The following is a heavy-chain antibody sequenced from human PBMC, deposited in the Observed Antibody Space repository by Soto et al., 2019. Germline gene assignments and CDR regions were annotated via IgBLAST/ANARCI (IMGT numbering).Heavy chain of an antibody. CDR1: GFTFSSYA. J-gene: IGHJ6*02. D-gene: IGHD3-10*01. Sequence: GGSLRLSCAASGFTFSSYAMSWVRQAPGKGLEWVSAISGSGGSTYYADSVKGRFTISRDNSKNTLYLQMNSLRAEDTAVYYCAKGVDYYYGSGTRLYYYGMDVWGQGTTVTVSS. CDR3: AKGVDYYYGSGTRLYYYGMDV. CDR2: ISGSGGST. V-gene: IGHV3-23*01.